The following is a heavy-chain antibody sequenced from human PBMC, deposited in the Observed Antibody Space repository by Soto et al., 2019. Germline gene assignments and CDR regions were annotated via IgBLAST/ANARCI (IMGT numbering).Heavy chain of an antibody. V-gene: IGHV3-30-3*01. CDR3: ARDMAYCSSTSCYPYYYYGMDV. CDR1: GFTFSSYA. D-gene: IGHD2-2*01. J-gene: IGHJ6*02. Sequence: QVQLVESGGGVVQPGRSLRLSCAASGFTFSSYAMHWVRQAPGKGLEWVAVISYEGSNKYYADSVKGRFTISRDNSKNTLYLQMNSLRAEDTAVYYCARDMAYCSSTSCYPYYYYGMDVWGQGTTLTVSS. CDR2: ISYEGSNK.